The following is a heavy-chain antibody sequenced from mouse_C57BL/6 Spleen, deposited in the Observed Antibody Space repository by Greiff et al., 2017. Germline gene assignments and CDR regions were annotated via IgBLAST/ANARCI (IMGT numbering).Heavy chain of an antibody. CDR3: ARDDGYYCFDY. CDR1: GYTFTSYG. J-gene: IGHJ2*01. V-gene: IGHV1-81*01. CDR2: IYPRSGNT. D-gene: IGHD2-3*01. Sequence: QVQLQQSGAELARPGASVKLSCKASGYTFTSYGISWVKQRTGQGLEWIGEIYPRSGNTYYNEKFKGKATLTADKSSSTAYMELRSLTSEESAVYFCARDDGYYCFDYWGQGTTLTVSS.